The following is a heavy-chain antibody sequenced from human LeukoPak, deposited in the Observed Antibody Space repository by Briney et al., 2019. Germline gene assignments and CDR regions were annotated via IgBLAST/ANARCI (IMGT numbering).Heavy chain of an antibody. CDR1: GFTFSSYG. D-gene: IGHD2-15*01. J-gene: IGHJ4*02. CDR2: LRYEGSNK. CDR3: AKDWGVVAASYYFDY. V-gene: IGHV3-30*02. Sequence: GGSRTLSWVLSGFTFSSYGMHWVRQAPGKGLEWVAFLRYEGSNKYYADSVKGRFTISKDNSKNTLYLQMNSLRAEDTAVYYRAKDWGVVAASYYFDYWGQGTLVTVSS.